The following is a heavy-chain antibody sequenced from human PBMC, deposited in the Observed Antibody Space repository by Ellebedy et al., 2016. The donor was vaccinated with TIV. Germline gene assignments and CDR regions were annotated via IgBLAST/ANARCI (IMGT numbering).Heavy chain of an antibody. Sequence: GESLKISCKGSGYSFTSYWIGWVRQMPGKGLHWMGIIYPGDSDTRYSSSFQGQVTISADKAISTAYLPWSSLKASDTYRYYCASTYSSGLGFDYWGQGTLVTVSS. D-gene: IGHD6-19*01. CDR2: IYPGDSDT. CDR3: ASTYSSGLGFDY. V-gene: IGHV5-51*01. J-gene: IGHJ4*02. CDR1: GYSFTSYW.